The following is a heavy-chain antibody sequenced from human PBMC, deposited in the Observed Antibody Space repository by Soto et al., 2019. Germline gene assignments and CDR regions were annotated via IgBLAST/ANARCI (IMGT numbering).Heavy chain of an antibody. CDR1: GGSISSSSYY. J-gene: IGHJ6*02. V-gene: IGHV4-39*01. CDR3: ARGRSSSWHYYYGMDV. D-gene: IGHD6-13*01. Sequence: QLQLQESGPGLVKPSETLSLTCTVSGGSISSSSYYWGWIRQPPGKGLEWIGSIYYSGSTYYNPSLKSRVTISVDTSKNQFSLKLSSVTAADTAVYYCARGRSSSWHYYYGMDVWGQGTTVTVSS. CDR2: IYYSGST.